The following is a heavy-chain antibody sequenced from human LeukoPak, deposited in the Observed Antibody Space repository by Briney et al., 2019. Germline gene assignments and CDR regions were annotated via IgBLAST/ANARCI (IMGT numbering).Heavy chain of an antibody. J-gene: IGHJ5*02. CDR3: ARDVPHNWFDT. Sequence: GGSLRLSCAVSGFTFSSGHMHWVRQPPGKGPAWVSRISSDGSNTIYAASVKGRFTISRDAARNTLYLQMNSLRAEDTAVYYCARDVPHNWFDTWGQGTLVTVSS. CDR2: ISSDGSNT. V-gene: IGHV3-74*01. CDR1: GFTFSSGH.